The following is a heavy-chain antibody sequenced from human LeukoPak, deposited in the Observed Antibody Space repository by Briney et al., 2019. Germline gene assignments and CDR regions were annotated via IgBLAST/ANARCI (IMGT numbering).Heavy chain of an antibody. CDR1: GGSISSGGYC. V-gene: IGHV4-31*03. Sequence: SQTLSLTCTVSGGSISSGGYCWSWIRQHPGKGLEWSGYIYYSGSTYYNPSLKSRVTISVETSKNQFSLKLSSVTAADTAVYYCAASGPAYGSGSYYWFDPWGQGTLVTVSS. J-gene: IGHJ5*02. CDR3: AASGPAYGSGSYYWFDP. D-gene: IGHD3-10*01. CDR2: IYYSGST.